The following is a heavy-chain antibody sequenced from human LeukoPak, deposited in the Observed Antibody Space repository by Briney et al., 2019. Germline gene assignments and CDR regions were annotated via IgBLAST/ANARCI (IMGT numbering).Heavy chain of an antibody. CDR3: AKQRYQLLYDLDYYYYMDV. V-gene: IGHV3-30*02. CDR1: GFTFSSYG. CDR2: IRSDGSNK. Sequence: PRGTLRLSCAASGFTFSSYGMPSVRQAPGQGLECVAFIRSDGSNKYYAGSVKARFTISKDNSKNTLYLQMNSLRAEDTAVYYCAKQRYQLLYDLDYYYYMDVWGKGTTGTVSS. J-gene: IGHJ6*03. D-gene: IGHD2-2*02.